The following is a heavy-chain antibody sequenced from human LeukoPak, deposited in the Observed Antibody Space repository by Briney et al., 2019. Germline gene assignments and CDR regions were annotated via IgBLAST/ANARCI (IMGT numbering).Heavy chain of an antibody. Sequence: ASVKVSCKASGFTFTSSAVQWVRQARGQRLEWIGWIVVGSGNTNYAQKFQERVTITRDISTSTAYMELSSLRSEDTAVYYCAADLGDYYDSSVASAYWGQGTLVTVSS. CDR3: AADLGDYYDSSVASAY. CDR1: GFTFTSSA. V-gene: IGHV1-58*01. CDR2: IVVGSGNT. J-gene: IGHJ4*02. D-gene: IGHD3-22*01.